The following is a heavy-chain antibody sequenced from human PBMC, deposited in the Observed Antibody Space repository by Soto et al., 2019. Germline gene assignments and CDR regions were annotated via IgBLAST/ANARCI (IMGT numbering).Heavy chain of an antibody. D-gene: IGHD3-9*01. CDR1: GGTFSSYT. J-gene: IGHJ5*02. CDR2: IIPILGIA. CDR3: ARVSRYFDWLPIGSDWFDP. Sequence: ASVKVSCKASGGTFSSYTISWVRQAPGQGLEWMGRIIPILGIANYAQKFQGRVTITADKSTSTAYMELSSLRSEDTAVYYCARVSRYFDWLPIGSDWFDPWGQGTLVTVSS. V-gene: IGHV1-69*02.